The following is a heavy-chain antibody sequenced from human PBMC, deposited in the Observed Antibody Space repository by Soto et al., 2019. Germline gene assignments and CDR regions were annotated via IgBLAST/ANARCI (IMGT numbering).Heavy chain of an antibody. CDR3: VSQRTTVPTQAYFDY. J-gene: IGHJ4*02. CDR1: GGPVTNSSYY. D-gene: IGHD4-17*01. Sequence: SETLSLTCTVSGGPVTNSSYYWGWIRQSPGKGLEWIGSVYYRGRSYSKSSVKSRVTISVDTSKNRLSLSLNSVTASDTAVYFCVSQRTTVPTQAYFDYWGPGALVTVSS. V-gene: IGHV4-39*01. CDR2: VYYRGRS.